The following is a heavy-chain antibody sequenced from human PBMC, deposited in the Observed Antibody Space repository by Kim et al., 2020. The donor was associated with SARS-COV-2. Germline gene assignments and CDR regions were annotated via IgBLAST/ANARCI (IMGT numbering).Heavy chain of an antibody. J-gene: IGHJ4*02. D-gene: IGHD1-26*01. CDR3: ARDRQSGY. V-gene: IGHV1-18*01. CDR2: NGNT. Sequence: NGNTPYAPKFQDRVNMTTDTSTSTAYMELRSLTSDDTAVYYCARDRQSGYWGQGTLVTVSS.